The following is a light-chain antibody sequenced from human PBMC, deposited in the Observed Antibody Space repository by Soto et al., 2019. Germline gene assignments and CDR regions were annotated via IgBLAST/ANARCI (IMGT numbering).Light chain of an antibody. CDR3: GSYTTSSNYV. Sequence: QSVLTQPASVSGSPGQSITISCTGTISDVGSYNYVSWYQQYPGKAPTLMIYDVSTRPSGVSDRFSGSKSGNTASLTISGLRAEDEADYYCGSYTTSSNYVFGTGTKLTVL. CDR2: DVS. CDR1: ISDVGSYNY. J-gene: IGLJ1*01. V-gene: IGLV2-14*03.